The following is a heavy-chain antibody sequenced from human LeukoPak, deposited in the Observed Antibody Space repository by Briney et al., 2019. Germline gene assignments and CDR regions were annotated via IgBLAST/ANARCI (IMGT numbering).Heavy chain of an antibody. CDR2: VYNSGST. Sequence: SETLSLTCTVSGGSISSYYWSWIRQPPGKGLEWIGYVYNSGSTDYNPSLKSRVTISADTSKNQFSLKLSSVIAADTAVYYCVRDRELNYWGQGILVTVSS. CDR1: GGSISSYY. V-gene: IGHV4-59*01. D-gene: IGHD5-24*01. J-gene: IGHJ4*02. CDR3: VRDRELNY.